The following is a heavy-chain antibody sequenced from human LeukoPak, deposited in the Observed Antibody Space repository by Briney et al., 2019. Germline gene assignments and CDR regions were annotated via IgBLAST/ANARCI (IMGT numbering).Heavy chain of an antibody. D-gene: IGHD4-17*01. CDR2: IYYSGST. J-gene: IGHJ5*02. Sequence: SETLSLTCTVSGGPISSGDYYWSWIRQPPGKGLEWIGYIYYSGSTNYNPSLKSRVTISVDTSKNQFSLKLSSVTAADTAVYYCARGADYGDYEFDPWGQGTLVTVSS. V-gene: IGHV4-61*08. CDR1: GGPISSGDYY. CDR3: ARGADYGDYEFDP.